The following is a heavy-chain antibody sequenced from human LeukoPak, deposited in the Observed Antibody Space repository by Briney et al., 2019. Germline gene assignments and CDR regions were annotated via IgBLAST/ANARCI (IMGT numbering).Heavy chain of an antibody. J-gene: IGHJ4*02. CDR1: GFAFDEHG. V-gene: IGHV3-20*04. Sequence: GGSLRLSCTASGFAFDEHGMSWVRQVPGKGLEWVSGINWSGGSTGYADPLRGRFTISRDNAKNSLYLQMDSLRAEDTALYYCARAPITSPFYFDYWGQGTLVTVSS. CDR2: INWSGGST. D-gene: IGHD2-2*01. CDR3: ARAPITSPFYFDY.